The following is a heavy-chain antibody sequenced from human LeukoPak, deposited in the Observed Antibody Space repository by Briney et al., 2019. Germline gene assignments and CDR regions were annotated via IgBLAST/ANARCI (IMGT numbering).Heavy chain of an antibody. Sequence: PSETLSLTCAVYGVSFSGYYWSWIRQPPGKGLEWIGEINHSGSTNYNPSLKSRATTSVDTSKNQFSLKLSSVTAADTAVYYCARDAANLGAFDIWGQGTMVTVSS. CDR2: INHSGST. V-gene: IGHV4-34*01. CDR3: ARDAANLGAFDI. J-gene: IGHJ3*02. D-gene: IGHD2-2*01. CDR1: GVSFSGYY.